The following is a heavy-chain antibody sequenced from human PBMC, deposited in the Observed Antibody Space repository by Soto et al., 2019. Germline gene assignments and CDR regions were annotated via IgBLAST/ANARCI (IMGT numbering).Heavy chain of an antibody. CDR3: AKGSPDRSWLD. J-gene: IGHJ4*02. CDR1: GFTFSDYA. Sequence: QVQLVESGGGAVLAGMSLRLSCAGSGFTFSDYAMYWVRQAPGKGLEWVAVTSDDGSKRYYTESVKGRFTITRDNSKNALYLQMNSLRRENTAVYYCAKGSPDRSWLDWGQGTLVA. V-gene: IGHV3-30*18. D-gene: IGHD6-13*01. CDR2: TSDDGSKR.